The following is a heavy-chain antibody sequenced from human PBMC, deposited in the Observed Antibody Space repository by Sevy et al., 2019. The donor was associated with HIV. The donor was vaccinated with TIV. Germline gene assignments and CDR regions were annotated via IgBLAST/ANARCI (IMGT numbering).Heavy chain of an antibody. CDR2: IYYSGST. CDR3: ARQTPLPRAMIVVVGHFDY. Sequence: SETLSLTCTVSGGSISSSSYYWGWIRQPPGKGLEWIGSIYYSGSTYYNPSLKSPVTISVDTSKNQCSLTLSPVTAADTAVYYCARQTPLPRAMIVVVGHFDYWGQGTLVTVSS. J-gene: IGHJ4*02. CDR1: GGSISSSSYY. V-gene: IGHV4-39*01. D-gene: IGHD3-22*01.